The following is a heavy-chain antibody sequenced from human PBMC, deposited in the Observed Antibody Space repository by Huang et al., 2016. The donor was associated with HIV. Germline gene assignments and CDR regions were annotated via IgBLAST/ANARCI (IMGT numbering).Heavy chain of an antibody. V-gene: IGHV1-24*01. CDR1: GYTLTELS. CDR3: AAGYDTYYDI. J-gene: IGHJ3*02. D-gene: IGHD2-21*01. CDR2: LGPEQGET. Sequence: QVQLVQSGAEVKKPGASVKVSCKVSGYTLTELSIHWVRQAPGKGLEWMRGLGPEQGETSYAQNSQGRVTMTEDTGTDTAYMELHSLRPEDTAVYYCAAGYDTYYDIWGQGTMVIASS.